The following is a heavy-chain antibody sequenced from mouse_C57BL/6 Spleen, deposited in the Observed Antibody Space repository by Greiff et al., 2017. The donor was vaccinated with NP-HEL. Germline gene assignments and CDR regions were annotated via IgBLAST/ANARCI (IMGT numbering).Heavy chain of an antibody. CDR1: GYTFTSYW. D-gene: IGHD2-14*01. V-gene: IGHV1-74*01. CDR2: IHPSDSDT. Sequence: QVQLKQPGAELVKPGASVKVSCKASGYTFTSYWMHWVKQRPGQGLEWIGRIHPSDSDTNYNQKFKGKATLTVDKSSSTAYMQLSSLTSEDSAVYYCAIGAYYRDAMDYWGQGTSVTVSS. J-gene: IGHJ4*01. CDR3: AIGAYYRDAMDY.